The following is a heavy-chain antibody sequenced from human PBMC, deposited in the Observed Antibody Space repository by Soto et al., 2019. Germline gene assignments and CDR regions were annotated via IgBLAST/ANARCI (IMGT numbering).Heavy chain of an antibody. Sequence: EVQLLESGGGFVQSGGSLRLSCAASGFTFSSYGMSWVRQAPGKGLEWVSGISGSGKTTYYAESLRGRFTISRDNFANMVYLQMSSLRVDDTAIYYCAKEGRLGKRSFDFWGQGALVSVSS. CDR1: GFTFSSYG. V-gene: IGHV3-23*01. CDR2: ISGSGKTT. D-gene: IGHD1-1*01. J-gene: IGHJ4*02. CDR3: AKEGRLGKRSFDF.